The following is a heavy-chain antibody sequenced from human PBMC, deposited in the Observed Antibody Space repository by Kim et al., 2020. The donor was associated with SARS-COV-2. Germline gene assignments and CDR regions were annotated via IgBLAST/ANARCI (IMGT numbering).Heavy chain of an antibody. V-gene: IGHV4-34*01. Sequence: SETLSLTCAVFDQSFSTYYWNWIRQSPGKGPEWIGEINDSGNSNHNPSLKSRLTTSVDRSKRQFSLKLISVTAADTAVYYCARGRKQQLVRTKFDWFDPWGQGTLVTVSS. CDR2: INDSGNS. CDR1: DQSFSTYY. D-gene: IGHD6-13*01. CDR3: ARGRKQQLVRTKFDWFDP. J-gene: IGHJ5*02.